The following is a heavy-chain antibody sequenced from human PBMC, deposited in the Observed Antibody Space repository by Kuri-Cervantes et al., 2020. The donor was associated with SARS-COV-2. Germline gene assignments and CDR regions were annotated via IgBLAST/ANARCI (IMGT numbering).Heavy chain of an antibody. J-gene: IGHJ5*02. CDR3: ARELGLTTVNWFDP. Sequence: SETLSLTSSVSGGSISSYYCSWIRQPPGKGLEWIGYIYYSGSTNYNPSLNSRVTISVDTSKNQFSLKLSSVTAADTAVYYCARELGLTTVNWFDPWGQGTLVTVSS. CDR2: IYYSGST. D-gene: IGHD4-17*01. V-gene: IGHV4-59*12. CDR1: GGSISSYY.